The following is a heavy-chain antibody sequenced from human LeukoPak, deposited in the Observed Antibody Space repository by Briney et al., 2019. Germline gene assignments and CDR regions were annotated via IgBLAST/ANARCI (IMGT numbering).Heavy chain of an antibody. Sequence: GGSLRLSCAASGFTLSSYEVDWVRQAPGKGLEWVSYISTSGSTKYYADSVKGRFTISRDNAENSLYLQMNSLRAEDTAVYYCARRYCSSTSCTLDYWGQGTLVTVSS. CDR3: ARRYCSSTSCTLDY. V-gene: IGHV3-48*03. CDR2: ISTSGSTK. CDR1: GFTLSSYE. J-gene: IGHJ4*02. D-gene: IGHD2-2*01.